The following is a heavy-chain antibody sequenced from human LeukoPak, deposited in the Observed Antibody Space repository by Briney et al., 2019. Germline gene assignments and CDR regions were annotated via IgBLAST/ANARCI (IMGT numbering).Heavy chain of an antibody. V-gene: IGHV5-51*01. Sequence: GESLKISCEASGYRFTDYWIGWVRQMPGKGLEWMGIVYPDDSDTRYSPSFQGQVTISADKSISTAYLQWNSLKASDTAIYFCATLQYRFDFFRDYWGQGTLVTVSS. CDR2: VYPDDSDT. J-gene: IGHJ4*02. D-gene: IGHD3-16*02. CDR1: GYRFTDYW. CDR3: ATLQYRFDFFRDY.